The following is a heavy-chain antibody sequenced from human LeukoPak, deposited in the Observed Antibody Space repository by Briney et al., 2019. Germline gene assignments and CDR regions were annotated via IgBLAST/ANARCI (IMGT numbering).Heavy chain of an antibody. CDR3: ARDLKMGYSSGSYSWGTGSSNDY. Sequence: GASVKLSCKASGYTFTTYAMNWVRQAPGQGLEWMGWISAYNGNTNYAQKFQGRITMTTDTSTSTAYMELRSLRSDDTAVYYCARDLKMGYSSGSYSWGTGSSNDYWGQGTLVTVSS. V-gene: IGHV1-18*01. J-gene: IGHJ4*02. CDR1: GYTFTTYA. D-gene: IGHD6-19*01. CDR2: ISAYNGNT.